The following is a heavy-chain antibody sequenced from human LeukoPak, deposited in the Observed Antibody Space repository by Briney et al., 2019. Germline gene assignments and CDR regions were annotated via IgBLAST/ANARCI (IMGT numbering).Heavy chain of an antibody. CDR2: IWYDGSNK. Sequence: GGSLRLSCAAAGFTFSSYGMHWVRQAPGKGLEWVAVIWYDGSNKYYADSVKGRFTISRDNSKNTLYLQMNSLRAEDTAVYYCARDLGLRYSYGYGTGGVDYWGQGTLVTVSS. D-gene: IGHD5-18*01. J-gene: IGHJ4*02. CDR3: ARDLGLRYSYGYGTGGVDY. V-gene: IGHV3-33*01. CDR1: GFTFSSYG.